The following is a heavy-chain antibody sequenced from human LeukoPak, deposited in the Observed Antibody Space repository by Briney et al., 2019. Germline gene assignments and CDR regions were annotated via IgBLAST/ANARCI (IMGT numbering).Heavy chain of an antibody. CDR1: GGSFSGYY. J-gene: IGHJ4*02. D-gene: IGHD6-13*01. CDR2: INHSGST. Sequence: SETLSLTCGVYGGSFSGYYWSWIRQPPGKGLEWIGEINHSGSTNYNPSLESRVTISVDTSKNQFSLKLSSVTAADTAVYYCARGLGAAAGRDYFDYWGQGTLVTVSS. V-gene: IGHV4-34*01. CDR3: ARGLGAAAGRDYFDY.